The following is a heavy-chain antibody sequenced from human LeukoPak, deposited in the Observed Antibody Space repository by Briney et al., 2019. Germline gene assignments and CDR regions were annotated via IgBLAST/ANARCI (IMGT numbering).Heavy chain of an antibody. D-gene: IGHD6-19*01. Sequence: GGSLRLSCAASGFTFSSYGMHGGRQAPGKGLEWVAFIRYVGINKYYADSVKGRFTISRDNSKNTLYLQMNRLRAEDTAVYYCAKRRQWLASSDYYYSYLDVWGKGTTVTISS. J-gene: IGHJ6*03. CDR2: IRYVGINK. CDR1: GFTFSSYG. V-gene: IGHV3-30*02. CDR3: AKRRQWLASSDYYYSYLDV.